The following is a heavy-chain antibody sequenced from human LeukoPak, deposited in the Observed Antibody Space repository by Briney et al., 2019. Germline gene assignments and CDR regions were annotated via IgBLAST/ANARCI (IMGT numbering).Heavy chain of an antibody. CDR3: ARVLGAEMATNSYPDY. J-gene: IGHJ4*02. D-gene: IGHD5-24*01. CDR1: GLTFSDYY. CDR2: ISSSSTYI. Sequence: PGGSLRLSCAASGLTFSDYYMSWVRQSPGKGLEWVASISSSSTYIYYAVSLEGRFTISRDNAKNSLYLQLNSLRAEDTAVYYCARVLGAEMATNSYPDYWGQGTLVTVSS. V-gene: IGHV3-11*06.